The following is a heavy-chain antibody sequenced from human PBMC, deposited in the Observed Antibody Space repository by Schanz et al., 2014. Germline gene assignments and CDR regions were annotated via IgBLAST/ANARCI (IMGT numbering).Heavy chain of an antibody. Sequence: EVQLVESGGGLIQPGGSLRLSCAVSGFTVNTNYMSWVRQAPGKGLEWISSMYINSGSTQYADSVKGRFIISRDSSKNTLFLQVNSLRAEDTAVYFCARGGGRDGYNLAFDVWGQGTLVTVSS. CDR1: GFTVNTNY. J-gene: IGHJ3*01. V-gene: IGHV3-53*01. D-gene: IGHD5-12*01. CDR3: ARGGGRDGYNLAFDV. CDR2: MYINSGST.